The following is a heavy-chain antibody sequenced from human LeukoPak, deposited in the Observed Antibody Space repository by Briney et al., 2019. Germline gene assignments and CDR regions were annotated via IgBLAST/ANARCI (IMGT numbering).Heavy chain of an antibody. CDR1: GFTFSSYA. V-gene: IGHV3-23*01. CDR2: TTGSGEST. D-gene: IGHD6-13*01. J-gene: IGHJ6*02. CDR3: AKGRSAGSSWKYYGMDV. Sequence: QTGGSLRFSCAASGFTFSSYALTWVRQAPGKGLEWISATTGSGESTYYADSVKGRFTISRDNSKNTLYLQMNSLRAEDTAVYYCAKGRSAGSSWKYYGMDVWGQGTTVTVSS.